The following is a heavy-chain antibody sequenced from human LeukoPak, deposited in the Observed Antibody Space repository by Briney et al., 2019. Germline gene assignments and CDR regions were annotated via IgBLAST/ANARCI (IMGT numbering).Heavy chain of an antibody. Sequence: PSETLSLTCAVYGGPFSVYYWRWIRQPPGKGLEWLGEINHSGSTNYNPSLKSRVSISVDTSKNQFSLKLTSVTAADTALYYCAYCLQAGGSSAINDYWGQGTLVTVSS. CDR1: GGPFSVYY. CDR3: AYCLQAGGSSAINDY. CDR2: INHSGST. J-gene: IGHJ4*02. D-gene: IGHD6-13*01. V-gene: IGHV4-34*01.